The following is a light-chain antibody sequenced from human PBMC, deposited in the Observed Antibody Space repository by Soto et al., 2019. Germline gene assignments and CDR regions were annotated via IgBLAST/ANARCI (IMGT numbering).Light chain of an antibody. J-gene: IGKJ4*01. CDR3: QQYGNSPA. CDR2: GAS. Sequence: EIVLTQSPGTLSLSPGERATLSCRASQSVSSSYLAWYQQKPGQAPRLLIYGASSRATGIPDRFSGSGSGTDFDLTISRLEPEDFVVYYCQQYGNSPAFGGGTKVEIK. V-gene: IGKV3-20*01. CDR1: QSVSSSY.